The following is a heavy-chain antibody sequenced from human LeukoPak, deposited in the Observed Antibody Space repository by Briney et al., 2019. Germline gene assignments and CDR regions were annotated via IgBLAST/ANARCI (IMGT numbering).Heavy chain of an antibody. CDR2: IYYSGST. Sequence: PSETLSLTCTVSGGSISSSSYYWGWIRQPPGKGLEWIGSIYYSGSTYYNPSLKSRVTISVDTSKNQFSLKLSSVTAADTAVYYCARDDSRRWLQFEVVLVVHAFDIWGQGTMVTVSS. V-gene: IGHV4-39*07. CDR1: GGSISSSSYY. CDR3: ARDDSRRWLQFEVVLVVHAFDI. D-gene: IGHD5-24*01. J-gene: IGHJ3*02.